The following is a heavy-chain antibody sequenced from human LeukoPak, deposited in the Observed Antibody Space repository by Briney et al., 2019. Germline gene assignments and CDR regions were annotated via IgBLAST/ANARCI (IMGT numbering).Heavy chain of an antibody. D-gene: IGHD3-3*01. CDR1: GGSISSGGYY. J-gene: IGHJ4*02. Sequence: SQTLSLTCTVSGGSISSGGYYWSWIRQHPGKGLEWIGYIYYSGSTYYNPSLKSRVTISVDTSKNQFSLKLSSVTAADTAVYYCARHPYDFWSGYLNYFDYWGQGTLVTVSS. CDR3: ARHPYDFWSGYLNYFDY. V-gene: IGHV4-31*03. CDR2: IYYSGST.